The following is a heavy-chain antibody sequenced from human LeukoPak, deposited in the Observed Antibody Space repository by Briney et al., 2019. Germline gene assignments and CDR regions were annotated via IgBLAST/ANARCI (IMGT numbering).Heavy chain of an antibody. CDR1: GFTFTNNF. J-gene: IGHJ5*02. V-gene: IGHV3-30*02. Sequence: GGSLRLSCAASGFTFTNNFMSWVRQVPGKGLEWVAFIRYAGGNTYYSDSVKGRFTISRDNSMNTLYLQMNSLRAEDTAVYYCAKDLMRDLWFGESWGQGTLVTVSS. D-gene: IGHD3-10*01. CDR2: IRYAGGNT. CDR3: AKDLMRDLWFGES.